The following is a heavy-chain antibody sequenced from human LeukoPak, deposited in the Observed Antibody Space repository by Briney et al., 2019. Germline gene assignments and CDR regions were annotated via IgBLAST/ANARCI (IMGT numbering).Heavy chain of an antibody. CDR2: INEDETGK. J-gene: IGHJ4*02. V-gene: IGHV3-7*03. CDR3: ARISFRGGVVSCPCDY. Sequence: GGSLRLSCTGSGFSVSNFWMAWVRQAPGKGLEWVANINEDETGKYYVDSVKGRFTISRDNAKNSLFLQMNSVRAEDTALYYCARISFRGGVVSCPCDYWGQGTLVTVSS. D-gene: IGHD3-16*01. CDR1: GFSVSNFW.